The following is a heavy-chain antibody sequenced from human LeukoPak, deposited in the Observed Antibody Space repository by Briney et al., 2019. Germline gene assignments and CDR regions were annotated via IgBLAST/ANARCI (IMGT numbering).Heavy chain of an antibody. CDR2: IYPGDSDT. J-gene: IGHJ3*02. V-gene: IGHV5-51*01. CDR3: ARQEAAGTYYYDSSGYYYVRSAFDI. D-gene: IGHD3-22*01. CDR1: GYSFTSYW. Sequence: GESLKISCKGSGYSFTSYWVGWVRQMPGKGLEWMVIIYPGDSDTRYSPSFQGQVTISADKSISTAYLQCSSLKGSDTAMYYCARQEAAGTYYYDSSGYYYVRSAFDIWGQGTMVTVSS.